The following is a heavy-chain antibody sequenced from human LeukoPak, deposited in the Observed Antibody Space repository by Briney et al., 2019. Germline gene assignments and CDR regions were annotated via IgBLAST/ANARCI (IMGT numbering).Heavy chain of an antibody. CDR1: GGSITSTNY. CDR2: VNLQGST. CDR3: ARCQYNSSPDF. Sequence: SGTLSLTCGVSGGSITSTNYWTWVRQPPGKGLEWIGEVNLQGSTNYNPSLMGRVAISVDMSENHISLQLTSVTAEDTAVYYCARCQYNSSPDFWGQGTLVTVSS. V-gene: IGHV4-4*02. D-gene: IGHD6-19*01. J-gene: IGHJ4*02.